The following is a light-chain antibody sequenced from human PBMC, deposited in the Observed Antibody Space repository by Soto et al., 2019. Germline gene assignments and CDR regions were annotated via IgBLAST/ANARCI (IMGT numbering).Light chain of an antibody. CDR1: QSVSSN. CDR2: RAS. V-gene: IGKV3-15*01. CDR3: QQYNNWPPIT. Sequence: ETVMTQSPDTLSLSPGESATLSCRASQSVSSNLAWYQWRPGQAPRLLIYRASTWAPGIPARFSGSGSGTEFTLTISSLQSEDFTVYYCQQYNNWPPITFGQGTRLEIK. J-gene: IGKJ5*01.